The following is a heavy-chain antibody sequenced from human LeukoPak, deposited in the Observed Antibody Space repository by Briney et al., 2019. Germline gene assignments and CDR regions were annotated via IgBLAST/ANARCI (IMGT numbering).Heavy chain of an antibody. D-gene: IGHD6-13*01. CDR3: AREGTGIAAAGSLDY. V-gene: IGHV3-23*01. J-gene: IGHJ4*02. CDR2: ISGSGAGT. CDR1: GFTFSSYV. Sequence: GGSLRLSCAASGFTFSSYVMSWVRQAPGKGLEWVSSISGSGAGTFYADSVKGRFSISRDNSKNTLYLQMNSLRAEDTAVYYCAREGTGIAAAGSLDYWGQGTLVTVSS.